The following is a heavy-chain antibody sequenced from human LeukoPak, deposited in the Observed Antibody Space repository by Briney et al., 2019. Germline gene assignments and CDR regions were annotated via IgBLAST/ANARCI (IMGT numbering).Heavy chain of an antibody. Sequence: SVKVSCKASGYTFTSYGISWVRQAPGQGLEWMGGLIPIFGTENYALKFQGRVTFSADKSTDTAYMELSRLRSEDTAVYFCARRFYDSPFDLWGQGTLVTVSS. CDR2: LIPIFGTE. CDR1: GYTFTSYG. CDR3: ARRFYDSPFDL. J-gene: IGHJ5*02. V-gene: IGHV1-69*06. D-gene: IGHD3-9*01.